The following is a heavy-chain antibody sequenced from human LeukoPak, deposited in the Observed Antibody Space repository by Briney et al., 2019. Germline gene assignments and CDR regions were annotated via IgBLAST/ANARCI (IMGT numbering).Heavy chain of an antibody. CDR1: GFTFSSYW. Sequence: GGSLRLSCAASGFTFSSYWMSWVRQAPGKGLEWVANIKQDGSEKYYVDSVKGRFTISRDNAKNSLYLQMNSLRADDTAVYYCARDSGSSSPHAYYYYGMDVWGQGTTVTVSS. J-gene: IGHJ6*02. CDR3: ARDSGSSSPHAYYYYGMDV. CDR2: IKQDGSEK. D-gene: IGHD3-10*01. V-gene: IGHV3-7*01.